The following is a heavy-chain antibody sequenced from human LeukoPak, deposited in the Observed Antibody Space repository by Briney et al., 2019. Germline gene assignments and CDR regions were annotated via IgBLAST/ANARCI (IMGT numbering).Heavy chain of an antibody. CDR1: GFTFSSYA. Sequence: LSGGSLRLSCAASGFTFSSYAMHWVRQAPGKGLEWVAVISYDGSNKYYADSVEGRFTISRDNSKNTLYPQMNSLRAEDTAVYYCARGGMGFDYWGQGTLVTVSS. J-gene: IGHJ4*02. V-gene: IGHV3-30*04. CDR2: ISYDGSNK. D-gene: IGHD6-13*01. CDR3: ARGGMGFDY.